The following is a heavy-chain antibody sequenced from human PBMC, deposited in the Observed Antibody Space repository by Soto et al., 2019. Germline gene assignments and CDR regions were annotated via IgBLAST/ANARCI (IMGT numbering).Heavy chain of an antibody. CDR3: ARTQRSSTWYLDY. CDR2: IDWDDDK. D-gene: IGHD6-13*01. J-gene: IGHJ4*02. CDR1: GGSISSYYW. V-gene: IGHV2-70*18. Sequence: TLSLTSTVSGGSISSYYWSWVRQPPGKALEWLARIDWDDDKYYSTSLKTRLAISKDTSKNQVVLTMTNMDPVDTATYYCARTQRSSTWYLDYWGQGTLVTVSS.